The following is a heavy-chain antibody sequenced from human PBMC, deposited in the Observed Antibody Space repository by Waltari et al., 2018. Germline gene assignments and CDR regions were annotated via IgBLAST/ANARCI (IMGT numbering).Heavy chain of an antibody. Sequence: QEQLQESGPGLVKPAETLSLTCSVSGGPMRDYYWSWIRQPPGKGLDWIGYIHYSGRTNYNPSLKSRVTISVDTSKNQFSLKLRSVTAADTAVYYCARASAGHYDAFDLWGQGTTVSVSS. D-gene: IGHD3-3*01. V-gene: IGHV4-59*13. CDR1: GGPMRDYY. J-gene: IGHJ3*01. CDR2: IHYSGRT. CDR3: ARASAGHYDAFDL.